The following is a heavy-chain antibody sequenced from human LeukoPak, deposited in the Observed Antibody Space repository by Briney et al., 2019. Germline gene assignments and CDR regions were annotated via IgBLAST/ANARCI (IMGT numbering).Heavy chain of an antibody. CDR1: GGSISSYY. V-gene: IGHV4-59*01. CDR2: IYYSGST. D-gene: IGHD2-15*01. Sequence: SETLSLTCTVSGGSISSYYWSWLRQPPGKGLEWIGYIYYSGSTNYNPSLKSRVTISVDTSKNQFSLKLSSVTAADTAVYYCARGPQWYAAGYYMDVWGKGTTVTVSS. CDR3: ARGPQWYAAGYYMDV. J-gene: IGHJ6*03.